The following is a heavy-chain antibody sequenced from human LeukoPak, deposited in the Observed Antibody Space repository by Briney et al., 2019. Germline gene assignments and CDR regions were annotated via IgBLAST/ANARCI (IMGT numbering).Heavy chain of an antibody. D-gene: IGHD3-22*01. CDR1: GFTFSSYG. V-gene: IGHV3-23*01. CDR2: ISGSGGST. CDR3: AKSSHYDSSGYPDY. Sequence: GGTLRLSCAASGFTFSSYGMSWVRQAPGKGLEWVSAISGSGGSTYYADSVKGRFTISRDNSKNTLYLQMNSLRAEDTAVYYYAKSSHYDSSGYPDYWGQGTLVTVSS. J-gene: IGHJ4*02.